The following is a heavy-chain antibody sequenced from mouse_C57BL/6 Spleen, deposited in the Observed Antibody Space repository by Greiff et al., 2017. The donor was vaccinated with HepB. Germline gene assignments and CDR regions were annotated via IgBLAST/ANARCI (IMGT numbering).Heavy chain of an antibody. Sequence: VQLQQSGAELARPGASVKLSCKASGYTFTSYGISWVKQGTGQGLEWIGEIYPRSGNTYYNEKFKGKATLTADKSSSTAYMELRSLTSEDSAVYFCAKGHRDAMDDWGQGTSVTVSS. J-gene: IGHJ4*01. CDR2: IYPRSGNT. D-gene: IGHD3-3*01. CDR1: GYTFTSYG. V-gene: IGHV1-81*01. CDR3: AKGHRDAMDD.